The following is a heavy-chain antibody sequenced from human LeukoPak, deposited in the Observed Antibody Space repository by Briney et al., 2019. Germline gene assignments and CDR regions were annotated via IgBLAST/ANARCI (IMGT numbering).Heavy chain of an antibody. CDR2: ISYDGSKK. V-gene: IGHV3-30*04. J-gene: IGHJ4*02. Sequence: GGSLRLSCAASGFTFTSYAMHWVRQAPGKGLEWVAVISYDGSKKYYADSVKGRFTISRDNSKNTLYLQMNRLRAEDTAVYYCARVKGNGYWGQGTLVTVSS. CDR3: ARVKGNGY. CDR1: GFTFTSYA.